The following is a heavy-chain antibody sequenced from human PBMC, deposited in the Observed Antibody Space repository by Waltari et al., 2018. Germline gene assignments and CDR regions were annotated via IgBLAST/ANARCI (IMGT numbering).Heavy chain of an antibody. CDR3: AKDHDSVYGSGSYYNGDY. CDR1: GFTFSSYG. Sequence: QVQLVESGGGVVQPGRSLRLSCAASGFTFSSYGMHWVRQAPGKGLEWVAVISYDGSNKYYADSVKGRFTISRDNSKNTLYLQMNSLRAEDTAVYYCAKDHDSVYGSGSYYNGDYWGQGTLVTVSS. CDR2: ISYDGSNK. V-gene: IGHV3-30*18. J-gene: IGHJ4*02. D-gene: IGHD3-10*01.